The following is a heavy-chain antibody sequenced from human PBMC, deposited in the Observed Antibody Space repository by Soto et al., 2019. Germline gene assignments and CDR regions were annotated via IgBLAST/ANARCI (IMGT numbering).Heavy chain of an antibody. D-gene: IGHD4-17*01. CDR3: TTADDYGDSIDY. V-gene: IGHV3-15*07. CDR1: GFTFSNAW. Sequence: RGSLRLSCAASGFTFSNAWMNWVRQAPGKGLEWVGRIKSKTDGGTKDYAAPVKGRFTISRDDSKNTLYLQMNSLKTEDTAVYYCTTADDYGDSIDYWGQGTLVTVSS. J-gene: IGHJ4*02. CDR2: IKSKTDGGTK.